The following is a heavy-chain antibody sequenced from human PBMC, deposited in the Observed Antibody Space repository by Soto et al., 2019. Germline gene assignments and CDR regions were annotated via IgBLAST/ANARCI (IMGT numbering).Heavy chain of an antibody. CDR3: ARDRTIFGVVIPNYYYYYGMDV. CDR1: GFTFSSYW. CDR2: IKQDGSEK. Sequence: EVQLVESGGGLVQPGGSLRLSCAASGFTFSSYWMSWVRQAPGKGLECVANIKQDGSEKYYVDSVKGRFTISRDNAKNSLYLQMSSLRAEDTAVYYCARDRTIFGVVIPNYYYYYGMDVWGQGTTVTVSS. V-gene: IGHV3-7*05. D-gene: IGHD3-3*01. J-gene: IGHJ6*02.